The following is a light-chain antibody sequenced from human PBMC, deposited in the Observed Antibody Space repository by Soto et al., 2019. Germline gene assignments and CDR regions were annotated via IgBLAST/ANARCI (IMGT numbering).Light chain of an antibody. Sequence: DIQMTQSPSSLSASVGDRVTITCRASQSISSYLNWYQQKPGKAPKLLIYAASSLQSGVPSRFSGSGSGTYFTLTISSLQPEDFATYYCQQSYSTPFTFGPGTKLDIE. CDR3: QQSYSTPFT. CDR2: AAS. CDR1: QSISSY. J-gene: IGKJ3*01. V-gene: IGKV1-39*01.